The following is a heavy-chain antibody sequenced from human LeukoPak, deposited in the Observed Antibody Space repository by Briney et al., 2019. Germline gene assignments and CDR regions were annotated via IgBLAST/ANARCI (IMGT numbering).Heavy chain of an antibody. CDR1: GYTFTSYD. CDR2: MNPNSGNT. CDR3: ARGLTYYYGSGSYRHFDY. J-gene: IGHJ4*02. D-gene: IGHD3-10*01. Sequence: GASVKVSCKASGYTFTSYDINWVRQATGQGLEWMGWMNPNSGNTGYAQKFQGRVTMTRNTSISTAYVELSSLRSEDTAVYYCARGLTYYYGSGSYRHFDYWGQGTLVTVSS. V-gene: IGHV1-8*01.